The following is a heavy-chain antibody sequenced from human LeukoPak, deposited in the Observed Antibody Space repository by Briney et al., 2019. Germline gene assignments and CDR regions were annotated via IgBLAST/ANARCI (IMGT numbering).Heavy chain of an antibody. J-gene: IGHJ4*02. CDR1: GFTFSNYI. V-gene: IGHV3-48*02. CDR3: ARGIYTNGWYYFDY. Sequence: QPGGSLRLSCAASGFTFSNYIMNWVRQAPGKGLEWLSYISSSSSPIYYADSVKGRFTISRDNAKNSLYLQMNSLRDEDTAVYYCARGIYTNGWYYFDYWGQGTLVTVSS. CDR2: ISSSSSPI. D-gene: IGHD6-19*01.